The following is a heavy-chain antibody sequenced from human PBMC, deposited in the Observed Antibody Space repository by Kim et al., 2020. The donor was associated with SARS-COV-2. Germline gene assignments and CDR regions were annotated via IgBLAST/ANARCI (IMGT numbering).Heavy chain of an antibody. CDR2: LKTKTDGGTT. CDR3: TTAHFGSSWYF. CDR1: GFTFSNAW. J-gene: IGHJ2*01. V-gene: IGHV3-15*01. Sequence: GGSLRLSCAASGFTFSNAWMSWVRQAPGKGLEWVGRLKTKTDGGTTDYAAPVKGRFTISRDDSKNTLYLQMNSLKTEDTAVYYCTTAHFGSSWYF. D-gene: IGHD6-13*01.